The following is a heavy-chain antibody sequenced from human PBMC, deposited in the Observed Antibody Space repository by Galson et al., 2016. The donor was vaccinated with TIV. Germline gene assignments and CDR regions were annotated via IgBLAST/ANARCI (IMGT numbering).Heavy chain of an antibody. J-gene: IGHJ3*01. V-gene: IGHV6-1*01. CDR3: ARAAGRNGATCHATCDSFGF. CDR2: TYCRSRCYY. CDR1: GDSVSSNSAA. D-gene: IGHD3-10*01. Sequence: CAISGDSVSSNSAAWNWIRQSPSRGLEWLGRTYCRSRCYYDYAVSVKSRITIESDTSKNQFSLQLNSVTSEDTAVYYCARAAGRNGATCHATCDSFGFWGQGTKVTVSS.